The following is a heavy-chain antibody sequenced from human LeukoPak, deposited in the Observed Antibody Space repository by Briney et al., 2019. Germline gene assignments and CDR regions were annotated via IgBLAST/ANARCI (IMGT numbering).Heavy chain of an antibody. D-gene: IGHD3-10*01. CDR3: ARASVLLWFGELWGAFDY. J-gene: IGHJ4*02. CDR1: GYTFTSNY. V-gene: IGHV1-46*01. Sequence: GASVKVSCKAFGYTFTSNYMHWVRQAPGQGPEWMGVISPSGGSTTYAQKLQGRVTMTTDTSTSTAYMELRSLRSDDTAVYYCARASVLLWFGELWGAFDYWGQGTLVTVSS. CDR2: ISPSGGST.